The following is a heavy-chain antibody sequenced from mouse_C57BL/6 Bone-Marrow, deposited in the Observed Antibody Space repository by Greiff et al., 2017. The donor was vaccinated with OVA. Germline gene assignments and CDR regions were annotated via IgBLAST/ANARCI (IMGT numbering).Heavy chain of an antibody. V-gene: IGHV1-52*01. CDR1: GYTFTSYW. Sequence: QVLLQQPGAELVRLGSSVTLFCKASGYTFTSYWMNWVKQRPIQGLEWIGNIDPSDSDTHYNQKFKDKATLTVDKSSSTAYMQLSSLTSEDTAVYYCARSDCSGFDYWGQGTLVTVSA. J-gene: IGHJ3*01. CDR3: ARSDCSGFDY. D-gene: IGHD1-1*01. CDR2: IDPSDSDT.